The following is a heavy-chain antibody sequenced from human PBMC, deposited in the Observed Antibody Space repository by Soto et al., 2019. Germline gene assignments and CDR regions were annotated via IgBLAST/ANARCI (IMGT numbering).Heavy chain of an antibody. CDR1: GFTFTSYA. CDR2: ISAYNGNT. CDR3: ARGVAAAGTAN. J-gene: IGHJ4*02. V-gene: IGHV1-18*01. D-gene: IGHD6-13*01. Sequence: ASVKVSCKASGFTFTSYAITWVRQAPGQGLEWMGWISAYNGNTNYAQNLQGRVTMTTDSSTSTAYMELSSLRSEDTAVYYCARGVAAAGTANWGQGTLVTVSS.